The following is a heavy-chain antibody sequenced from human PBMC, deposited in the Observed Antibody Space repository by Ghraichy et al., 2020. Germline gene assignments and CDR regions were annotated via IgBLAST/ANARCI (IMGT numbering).Heavy chain of an antibody. CDR3: TRDLRGNRQLYGMDV. J-gene: IGHJ6*02. CDR2: IYYSGST. CDR1: GGSISTYY. Sequence: SETLSLTCTVSGGSISTYYWKWIRQSPGKGLEWIGYIYYSGSTYYNPSLKSRLTISVDTSKNQFSLQLSSVTAADSAVYYCTRDLRGNRQLYGMDVWGQGTTVTGSS. D-gene: IGHD1-1*01. V-gene: IGHV4-59*01.